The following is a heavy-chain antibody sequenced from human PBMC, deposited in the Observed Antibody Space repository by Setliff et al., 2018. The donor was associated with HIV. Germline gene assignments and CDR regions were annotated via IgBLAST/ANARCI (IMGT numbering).Heavy chain of an antibody. J-gene: IGHJ4*02. Sequence: SETLSLTCSVSGGSISSSTYYWGWIRQPPGKGLEWIGDIFYTGNTYYNPSLKSRVAISVHTSENQFSLKLNSVTAADTAVYYCASGEDSGTYGEPYDSWGQGALVTVSS. V-gene: IGHV4-39*01. CDR1: GGSISSSTYY. CDR3: ASGEDSGTYGEPYDS. D-gene: IGHD1-26*01. CDR2: IFYTGNT.